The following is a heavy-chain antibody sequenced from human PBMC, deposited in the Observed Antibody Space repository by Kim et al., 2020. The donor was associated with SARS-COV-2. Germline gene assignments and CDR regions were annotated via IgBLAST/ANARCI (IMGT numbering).Heavy chain of an antibody. CDR1: GYTFTSYA. CDR3: ARGGGRGPNYYYYGMDV. D-gene: IGHD3-16*01. CDR2: INAGNGNT. Sequence: ASVKVSCKASGYTFTSYAMHWVRQAPGQRLEWMGWINAGNGNTKYSQKFQGRVTITRDTSASTAYMELSSLRSEDTAVYYCARGGGRGPNYYYYGMDVWGQGTTVTVSS. J-gene: IGHJ6*02. V-gene: IGHV1-3*01.